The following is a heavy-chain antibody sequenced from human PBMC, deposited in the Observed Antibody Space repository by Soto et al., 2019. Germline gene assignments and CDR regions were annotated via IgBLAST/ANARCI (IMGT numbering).Heavy chain of an antibody. V-gene: IGHV3-23*01. Sequence: EVQVSESGGGLVQPGGSLRLSCATSGFTFSNYPMNWVRQAPGKGLEWVSGISAGGDRTYYADSVKGRFTIFRDNPKISVSLRMNSLRVEDTAVYYCARRVWGQGTLVTVSS. CDR2: ISAGGDRT. J-gene: IGHJ4*02. CDR3: ARRV. CDR1: GFTFSNYP.